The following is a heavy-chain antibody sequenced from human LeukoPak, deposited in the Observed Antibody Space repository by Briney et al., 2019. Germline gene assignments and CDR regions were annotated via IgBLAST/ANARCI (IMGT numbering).Heavy chain of an antibody. CDR1: GYTFTDYY. V-gene: IGHV1-2*06. CDR2: INPNSGGS. J-gene: IGHJ4*02. D-gene: IGHD4-17*01. Sequence: ASVKVSCKASGYTFTDYYMHWVRQAPGQGLEWMGRINPNSGGSNYAQEFQGRVTMTRDTSISPASMELNRLRSDDPAVYYCARGSGYGDSPGLHWGQGTLVTVSS. CDR3: ARGSGYGDSPGLH.